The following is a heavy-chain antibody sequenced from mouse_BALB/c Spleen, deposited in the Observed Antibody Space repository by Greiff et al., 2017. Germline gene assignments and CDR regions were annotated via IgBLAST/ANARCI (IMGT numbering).Heavy chain of an antibody. CDR1: GFTFSSYT. CDR2: ISNGGGST. CDR3: ARSISAWFAY. Sequence: EVQVVESGGGLVQPGGSLKLSCAASGFTFSSYTMSWVRQTPEKRLEWVAYISNGGGSTYYPDTVKGRFTISRDNAKNTLYLQMSSLKSEDTAMYYCARSISAWFAYWGQGTLVTVSA. J-gene: IGHJ3*01. V-gene: IGHV5-12-2*01.